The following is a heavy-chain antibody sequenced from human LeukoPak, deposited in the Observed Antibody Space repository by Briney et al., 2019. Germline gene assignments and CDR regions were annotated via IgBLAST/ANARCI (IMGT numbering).Heavy chain of an antibody. CDR2: ISGSGGDV. Sequence: GGSLRLSCAASGFTFSNYVMSWVRQAPEKGLEWVSTISGSGGDVYYADSVKGRFTISRDNSKNTLYLQMNSLRAEDTAVYYCASRHCSGENCYAGPLDFWGQGIQVTVSS. J-gene: IGHJ4*02. V-gene: IGHV3-23*01. CDR3: ASRHCSGENCYAGPLDF. CDR1: GFTFSNYV. D-gene: IGHD2-8*02.